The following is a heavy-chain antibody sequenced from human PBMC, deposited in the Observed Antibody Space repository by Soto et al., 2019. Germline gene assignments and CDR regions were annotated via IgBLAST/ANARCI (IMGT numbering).Heavy chain of an antibody. CDR3: ASFLRFLEWFGY. V-gene: IGHV4-39*01. CDR1: GGSISSSSYY. CDR2: IYYSGST. D-gene: IGHD3-3*01. J-gene: IGHJ4*02. Sequence: SETLSLTCTVSGGSISSSSYYWGWIRQPPGKGLEWIGSIYYSGSTYYNPSLKSRVTISVDTSKNQFSLKLSSVTAADTAVYYCASFLRFLEWFGYWGQGTLVTVSS.